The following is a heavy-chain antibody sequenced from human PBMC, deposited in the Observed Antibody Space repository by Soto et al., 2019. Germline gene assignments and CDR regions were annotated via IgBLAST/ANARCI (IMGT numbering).Heavy chain of an antibody. J-gene: IGHJ5*02. D-gene: IGHD2-15*01. CDR1: GFTFSSYS. Sequence: EVQLVESGGGLVQPGGSLRLSCAASGFTFSSYSMNWVRQAPGKGLEWVSYISSSSSTIYYADSVEGRFTISRDNAKNSLYLQMNSLRAEDTAVYYCAREALLNWFDPWGQGTLVTVSS. CDR3: AREALLNWFDP. CDR2: ISSSSSTI. V-gene: IGHV3-48*01.